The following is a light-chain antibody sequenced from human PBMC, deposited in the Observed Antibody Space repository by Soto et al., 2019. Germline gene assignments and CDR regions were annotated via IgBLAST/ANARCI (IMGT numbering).Light chain of an antibody. CDR3: QQYNSYWT. CDR1: QSISSW. V-gene: IGKV1-5*01. Sequence: DIQMTQSPSTLSASVGDRVTITCRASQSISSWLAWYQQKPGKAPKLLIYDASSLERGVPSRFSGSGSGTEFNLTISRLQPDDLATYDCQQYNSYWTFGQGTKVEIK. CDR2: DAS. J-gene: IGKJ1*01.